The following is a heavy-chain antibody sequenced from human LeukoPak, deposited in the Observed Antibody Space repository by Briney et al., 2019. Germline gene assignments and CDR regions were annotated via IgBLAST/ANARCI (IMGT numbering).Heavy chain of an antibody. D-gene: IGHD3-10*01. V-gene: IGHV4-39*01. J-gene: IGHJ3*02. Sequence: SETLSLTCTVSGGSISSSSYYWGWIRQPPGKGLEWIGSIYYSGSTYYNPSLKRRVTISVDTSKNQFSLKLSSVTAADTAVYYCARHGWDYYGTHAFDIWGQGTMVTVSS. CDR1: GGSISSSSYY. CDR2: IYYSGST. CDR3: ARHGWDYYGTHAFDI.